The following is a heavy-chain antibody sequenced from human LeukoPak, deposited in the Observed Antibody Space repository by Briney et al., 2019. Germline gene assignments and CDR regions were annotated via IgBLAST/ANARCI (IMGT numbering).Heavy chain of an antibody. CDR3: ARDVLDWNDVSPFDY. D-gene: IGHD1-1*01. CDR2: INHNGNVN. CDR1: GFTFSSYW. J-gene: IGHJ4*02. V-gene: IGHV3-7*01. Sequence: GGSLRLSCAASGFTFSSYWMNRARQAPGKGLEWVASINHNGNVNYYVDSVKGRFTISRDNAKNSLYLQMNSLRAEDTAVYYCARDVLDWNDVSPFDYWGQGTQVTVSS.